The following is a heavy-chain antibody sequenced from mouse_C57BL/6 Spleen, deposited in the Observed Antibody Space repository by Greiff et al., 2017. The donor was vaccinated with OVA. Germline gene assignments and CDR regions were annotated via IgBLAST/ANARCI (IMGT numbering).Heavy chain of an antibody. CDR3: ARDGYYGSSYWYFDV. V-gene: IGHV1-85*01. CDR2: FYPRDGST. D-gene: IGHD1-1*01. CDR1: GYTFTSYD. J-gene: IGHJ1*03. Sequence: QVQLQQSGPELVKPGASVKLSCKASGYTFTSYDINWVKQRPGQGLEWIGWFYPRDGSTKYNEKFKGKATLTVDTSSSTAYMELHSLTSEDSAVYFCARDGYYGSSYWYFDVWGTGTTVTVSS.